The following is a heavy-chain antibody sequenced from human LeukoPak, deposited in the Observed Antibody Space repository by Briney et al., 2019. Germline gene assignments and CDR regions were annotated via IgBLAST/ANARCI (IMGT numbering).Heavy chain of an antibody. V-gene: IGHV3-7*01. J-gene: IGHJ4*02. CDR3: AKDHSSGIDY. D-gene: IGHD6-19*01. CDR2: IKQDGSEK. CDR1: GFTFSNYW. Sequence: PGGSLRLSCAASGFTFSNYWMSWIRQAPGKGLEWVANIKQDGSEKNYVDSVKGRFIISRDNAKNSLYLQMNSLRAEDTAVYYCAKDHSSGIDYWGQGTLVTVSS.